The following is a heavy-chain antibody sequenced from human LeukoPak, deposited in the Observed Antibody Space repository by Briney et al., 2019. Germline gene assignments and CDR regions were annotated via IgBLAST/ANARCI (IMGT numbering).Heavy chain of an antibody. CDR2: IIPIFGTA. CDR1: GGTFSSYA. V-gene: IGHV1-69*13. Sequence: SVKVSCKASGGTFSSYAISRVRQAPGQGLEWMGGIIPIFGTANYAQKFQGRVTITADESTSTAYMELSSLRSEDTAVYYCARDKDIVATTDFDYWGQGTLVTVSS. D-gene: IGHD5-12*01. CDR3: ARDKDIVATTDFDY. J-gene: IGHJ4*02.